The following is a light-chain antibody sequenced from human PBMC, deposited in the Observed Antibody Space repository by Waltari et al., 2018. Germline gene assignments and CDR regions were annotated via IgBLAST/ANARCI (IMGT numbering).Light chain of an antibody. Sequence: QSALTQPASVSGSPGQSITISCTGTSSDVGTYNLVSRYQHHPGKVPKFIISEVTKRPSGFSNRFSGSKSGNTASLTISGLQAEDEADYYCCSYAGSFYVFGTGTTVTVL. CDR1: SSDVGTYNL. CDR2: EVT. CDR3: CSYAGSFYV. V-gene: IGLV2-23*02. J-gene: IGLJ1*01.